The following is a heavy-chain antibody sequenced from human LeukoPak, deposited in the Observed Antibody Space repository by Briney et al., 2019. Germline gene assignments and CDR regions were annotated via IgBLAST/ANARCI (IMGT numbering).Heavy chain of an antibody. CDR1: GFTFSRHW. CDR2: IKHDGSEK. Sequence: GGSLRLSCAASGFTFSRHWMTWVRQAPGKGLEWVANIKHDGSEKNYVDSVKGRFTISRDNAKNSLYLQMNSLRAEDTAVYYCATPLDYYDRSDSHKEGDWGQGTLVTVSS. D-gene: IGHD3-22*01. CDR3: ATPLDYYDRSDSHKEGD. J-gene: IGHJ4*02. V-gene: IGHV3-7*03.